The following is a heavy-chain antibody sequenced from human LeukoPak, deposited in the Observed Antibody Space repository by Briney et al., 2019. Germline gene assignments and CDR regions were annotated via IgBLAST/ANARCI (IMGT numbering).Heavy chain of an antibody. J-gene: IGHJ4*02. CDR3: ARGPFAARPPDDALVVTHFDY. D-gene: IGHD4-23*01. CDR2: ISACNGNT. V-gene: IGHV1-18*01. CDR1: GYTFTSYG. Sequence: ASVKVSCKASGYTFTSYGISWVRQAPGQGLEWMGWISACNGNTNYAQKLQGRVTMTTDTSTSTAYMELRSLRSDDTAVYYCARGPFAARPPDDALVVTHFDYWGQGTLVTVSS.